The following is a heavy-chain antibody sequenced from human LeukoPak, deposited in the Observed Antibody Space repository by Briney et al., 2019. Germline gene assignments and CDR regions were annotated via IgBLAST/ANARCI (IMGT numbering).Heavy chain of an antibody. CDR2: IYPGDSDT. D-gene: IGHD3-22*01. CDR3: ARQFYDSSGYDAFDI. V-gene: IGHV5-51*01. CDR1: GYIFTSYW. Sequence: GESLKISCKGSGYIFTSYWIGWVRQMPGKGLEWMGIIYPGDSDTRYSPSFQGQVTISADKSISTAYLQWSSLKASDTAMYYCARQFYDSSGYDAFDIWGQGTMVTVSS. J-gene: IGHJ3*02.